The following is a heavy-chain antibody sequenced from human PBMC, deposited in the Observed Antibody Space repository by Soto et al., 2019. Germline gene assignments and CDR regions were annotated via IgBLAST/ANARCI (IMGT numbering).Heavy chain of an antibody. CDR1: GFTFSNAW. CDR3: TTDLVHCSSTSCTGP. CDR2: IKSKTDGGTT. V-gene: IGHV3-15*01. D-gene: IGHD2-2*01. J-gene: IGHJ5*02. Sequence: PGGSLRLSCAASGFTFSNAWMSWVRQAPGKGLEWVGRIKSKTDGGTTDYAAPVKGRFTISRDDSKNTLYLQMNSLKTEDTAVYYCTTDLVHCSSTSCTGPWGQGTLVTVSS.